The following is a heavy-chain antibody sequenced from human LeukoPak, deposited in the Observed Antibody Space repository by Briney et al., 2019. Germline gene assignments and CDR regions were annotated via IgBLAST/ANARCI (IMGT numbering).Heavy chain of an antibody. V-gene: IGHV1-24*01. D-gene: IGHD3-22*01. CDR1: GYTLTELS. CDR2: FDPEDGET. J-gene: IGHJ4*02. CDR3: ATYDSSGYYYFDY. Sequence: ASVKVSCKVSGYTLTELSMHWVRQALGKGLEWMGGFDPEDGETIYAQKFQGRVTMTEDTSTDTAYMELSSLRSEDTAVYYCATYDSSGYYYFDYWGQGTLVTVSS.